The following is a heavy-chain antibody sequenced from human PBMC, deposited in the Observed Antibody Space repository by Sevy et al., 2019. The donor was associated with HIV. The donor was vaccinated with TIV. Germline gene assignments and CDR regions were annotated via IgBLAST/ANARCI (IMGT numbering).Heavy chain of an antibody. J-gene: IGHJ6*02. Sequence: GGSLRLSCVASGFRLGTSWMSWVRQAPGKGLEWVANINKEGSQRYYVDSVKGRFTISRDNGKDSLFLQMSGLTTDDTATYYCATDPGIALCGGWSSGGMDVWGHGTNVTVSS. V-gene: IGHV3-7*03. CDR2: INKEGSQR. D-gene: IGHD2-21*01. CDR3: ATDPGIALCGGWSSGGMDV. CDR1: GFRLGTSW.